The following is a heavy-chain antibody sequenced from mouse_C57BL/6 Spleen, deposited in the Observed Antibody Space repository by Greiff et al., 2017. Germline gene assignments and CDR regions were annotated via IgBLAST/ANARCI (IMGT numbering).Heavy chain of an antibody. V-gene: IGHV1-69*01. J-gene: IGHJ3*01. CDR2: IDPSDSYT. D-gene: IGHD1-1*01. Sequence: QVPLKQPGAELVMPGASVKLSCKASGYTFTSYWMHWVKQRPGQGLEWIGEIDPSDSYTNYNQKFKGKSTLTVDKSSSTAYMQLSSLTSEDSAVYYCARGTTGCAYWGQGTLVTVSA. CDR1: GYTFTSYW. CDR3: ARGTTGCAY.